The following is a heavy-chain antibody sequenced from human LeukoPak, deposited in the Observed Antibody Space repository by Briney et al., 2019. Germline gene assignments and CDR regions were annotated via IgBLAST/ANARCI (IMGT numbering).Heavy chain of an antibody. J-gene: IGHJ5*02. V-gene: IGHV4-34*01. CDR3: ARGLLRYSYGYHWFDP. CDR2: INHSGST. Sequence: SETLSLTCAVYGGSFSGYYWSWNRQPPGEGLEWIGEINHSGSTNYNPSLKSRVTISVDTSKNQFSLKLSSVTAADTAVYYCARGLLRYSYGYHWFDPWGQGTLVTVSS. D-gene: IGHD5-18*01. CDR1: GGSFSGYY.